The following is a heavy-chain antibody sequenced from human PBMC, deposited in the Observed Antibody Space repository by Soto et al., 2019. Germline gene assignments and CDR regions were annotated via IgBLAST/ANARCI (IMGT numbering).Heavy chain of an antibody. CDR2: IYYSGST. V-gene: IGHV4-59*08. CDR3: ARLGQTTVPILGYYYYYYYMDV. Sequence: SETLSLTCTVSGGSISSYYWSWIRQPPGKGLEWIGYIYYSGSTNYNPSLKSRVTISVDTSKNQFSLKLSSVTAADTAVYYCARLGQTTVPILGYYYYYYYMDVWGKGTTVTVSS. D-gene: IGHD4-17*01. J-gene: IGHJ6*03. CDR1: GGSISSYY.